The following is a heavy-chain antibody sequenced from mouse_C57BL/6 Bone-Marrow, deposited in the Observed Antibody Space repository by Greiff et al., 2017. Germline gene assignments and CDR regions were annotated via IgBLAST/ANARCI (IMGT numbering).Heavy chain of an antibody. Sequence: DVQLVESGGGLVKPGGSLKLSCAASGFTFSDYGMHWVRQAPEKGLEWVAYISGGSSTIYYADTVKGRFTISRDNAKNTLFLQMTSLRSEDTAMYYCARSYSNPFAYWGQGTLVTVSA. J-gene: IGHJ3*01. V-gene: IGHV5-17*01. D-gene: IGHD2-5*01. CDR1: GFTFSDYG. CDR2: ISGGSSTI. CDR3: ARSYSNPFAY.